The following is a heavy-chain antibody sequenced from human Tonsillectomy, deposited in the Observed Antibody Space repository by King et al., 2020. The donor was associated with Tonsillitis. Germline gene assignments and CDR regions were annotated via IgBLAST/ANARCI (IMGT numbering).Heavy chain of an antibody. D-gene: IGHD2-21*02. CDR3: AKENTATSCPDYFDY. Sequence: VQLVESGGGLVQPGGSLRLSCAASGFTFSSYAMNWVRQAPGKGLEWVSAISGGGDSTYDADSVKGRFTISRDNSKNTLYLQMNSLRAEDTAVYYCAKENTATSCPDYFDYWGQGTLVTVSS. J-gene: IGHJ4*02. CDR1: GFTFSSYA. CDR2: ISGGGDST. V-gene: IGHV3-23*04.